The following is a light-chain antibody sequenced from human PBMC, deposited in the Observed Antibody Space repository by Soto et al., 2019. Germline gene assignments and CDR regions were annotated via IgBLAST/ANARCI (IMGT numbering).Light chain of an antibody. Sequence: EIVLTQSPATLSLSPGERATLSCRASQSVSSYFAWYQQKPGQAPRLLIYDASNRATGIPARFSGSGSGTDFTLTMSGLETEDFAVYYCQQRSNWPITFGQGTRLEIK. CDR2: DAS. CDR1: QSVSSY. CDR3: QQRSNWPIT. V-gene: IGKV3-11*01. J-gene: IGKJ5*01.